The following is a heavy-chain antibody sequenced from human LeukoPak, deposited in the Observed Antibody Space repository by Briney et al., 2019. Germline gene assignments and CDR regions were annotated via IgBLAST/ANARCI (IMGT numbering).Heavy chain of an antibody. CDR2: IKSKTDGGTT. CDR3: TTDQGEQLWLPPIDY. Sequence: GGSLRLSCAASGFTFSNAWMSWVRQAPGKGLEWVGRIKSKTDGGTTDYAAPVKGRFTISRDDSKNTLYLQMNSLKTEDTAVYYCTTDQGEQLWLPPIDYWGRGTLVTVSS. J-gene: IGHJ4*02. V-gene: IGHV3-15*01. CDR1: GFTFSNAW. D-gene: IGHD5-18*01.